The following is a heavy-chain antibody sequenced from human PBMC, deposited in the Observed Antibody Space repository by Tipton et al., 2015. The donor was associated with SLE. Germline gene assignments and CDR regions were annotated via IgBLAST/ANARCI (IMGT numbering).Heavy chain of an antibody. V-gene: IGHV1-18*01. CDR2: ISAYNGNT. CDR3: AREGGYYYDSSGSNWFDP. CDR1: GGTFSSYA. D-gene: IGHD3-22*01. J-gene: IGHJ5*02. Sequence: QLVQSGAEVKEPGSSVKVSCKASGGTFSSYAISWVRRAPGQGLEWMGWISAYNGNTNYAQKLQGRVTMTTDTSTSTAYMELRSLRSDDTAVYYCAREGGYYYDSSGSNWFDPWGQGTLVTVSS.